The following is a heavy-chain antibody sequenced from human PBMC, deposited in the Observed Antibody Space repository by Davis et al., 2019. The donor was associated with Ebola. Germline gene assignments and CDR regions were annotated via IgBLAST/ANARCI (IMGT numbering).Heavy chain of an antibody. CDR1: GFTFTRSA. CDR3: AGGGTGGADNWFDP. V-gene: IGHV1-58*01. CDR2: IVVGSGDT. D-gene: IGHD2-8*02. Sequence: SVKVSCKPSGFTFTRSAVQWVRQARGQRLESIGWIVVGSGDTNYAQKFQGRVTITRDMSTSSAYMELTSLTSEDTAVYYCAGGGTGGADNWFDPWGQGTLVTVSS. J-gene: IGHJ5*02.